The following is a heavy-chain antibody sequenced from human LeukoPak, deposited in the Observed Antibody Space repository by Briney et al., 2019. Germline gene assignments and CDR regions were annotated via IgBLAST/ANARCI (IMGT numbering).Heavy chain of an antibody. J-gene: IGHJ4*02. CDR2: ISSSSNYI. V-gene: IGHV3-21*01. CDR3: ARDKRYCTGGSCYGGFDC. Sequence: GGSLRLSCAASGFTFSDCSINWVRQAPGKGLEWVSSISSSSNYIYYAHSVKGRFTISRDNAKNSLYLQMNSLRAEDTAVYYCARDKRYCTGGSCYGGFDCWGQGTLVTVSS. D-gene: IGHD2-15*01. CDR1: GFTFSDCS.